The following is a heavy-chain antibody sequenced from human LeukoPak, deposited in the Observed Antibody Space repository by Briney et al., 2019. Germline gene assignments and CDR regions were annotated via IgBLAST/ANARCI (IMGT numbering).Heavy chain of an antibody. V-gene: IGHV4-34*10. CDR2: INHSGST. CDR3: ARDRGEDDILTEGPWGGDGDAFDI. D-gene: IGHD3-9*01. J-gene: IGHJ3*02. Sequence: SETLSLTCAVYGGSFSGYYWSWIRQPPGKGLEWIGEINHSGSTNYNPSLKSRVTMTRDTSTSTVYMELSSLRSEDTAVYYCARDRGEDDILTEGPWGGDGDAFDIWGQGTMVTVSS. CDR1: GGSFSGYY.